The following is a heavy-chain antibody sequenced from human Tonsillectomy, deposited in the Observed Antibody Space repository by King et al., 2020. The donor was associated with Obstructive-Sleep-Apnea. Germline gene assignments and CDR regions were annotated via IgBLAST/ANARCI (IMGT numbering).Heavy chain of an antibody. J-gene: IGHJ4*02. V-gene: IGHV4-39*07. D-gene: IGHD6-19*01. CDR1: GGSISSSSYY. Sequence: QLQESGPGLVKPSETLSLTCTVSGGSISSSSYYWGWIRQPPGKGLEWIGSIYYSGSTYYNPSLKSRVTISVDTSKNQFSLKLSSVTAAETAVYYCARVRRSSGWFVSGYFDYWGQGTLVTVSS. CDR2: IYYSGST. CDR3: ARVRRSSGWFVSGYFDY.